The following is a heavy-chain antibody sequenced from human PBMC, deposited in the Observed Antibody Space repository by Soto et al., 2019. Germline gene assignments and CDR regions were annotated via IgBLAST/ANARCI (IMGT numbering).Heavy chain of an antibody. CDR2: FYSGGTT. CDR1: GFTVSSNY. D-gene: IGHD6-13*01. V-gene: IGHV3-66*01. Sequence: EVQLVESGGGLVQPGGSLRLSCAASGFTVSSNYMSWVRQAPGKGLEWVSVFYSGGTTYYADSVEGRFTISRDNSKNTLYLQMNRLRAEDTAVYYCARDKLSPYCSNPGSEYWGQGTLVTVSS. J-gene: IGHJ1*01. CDR3: ARDKLSPYCSNPGSEY.